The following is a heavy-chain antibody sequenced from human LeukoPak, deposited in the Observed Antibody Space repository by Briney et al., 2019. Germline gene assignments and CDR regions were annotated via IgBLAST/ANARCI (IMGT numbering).Heavy chain of an antibody. CDR1: GFSLSSYG. V-gene: IGHV3-30*18. J-gene: IGHJ4*02. D-gene: IGHD5-18*01. CDR3: AKGNTAIDY. CDR2: ISYDGSNK. Sequence: PGRSLRLSCAASGFSLSSYGMHWVRQAPGKGLEWVAVISYDGSNKYYADSVKGRFTISRDNSKNTLYLQMNSLRAEDTAVYYCAKGNTAIDYWGQGTLVTVSS.